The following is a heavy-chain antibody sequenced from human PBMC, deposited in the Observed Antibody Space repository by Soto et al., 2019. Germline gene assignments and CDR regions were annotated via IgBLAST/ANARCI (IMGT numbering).Heavy chain of an antibody. D-gene: IGHD4-17*01. V-gene: IGHV3-23*01. CDR1: GFTFSSYA. CDR2: ISGSGGST. CDR3: AKARLSYGDYFDFDY. J-gene: IGHJ4*02. Sequence: GGSLRLSCAASGFTFSSYAMSWVRQAPGKGLEWVSAISGSGGSTYYADSVKGRFTISRDNSKNTLYLQMNSLRAEDTAVYYCAKARLSYGDYFDFDYWGQGTLVTVSS.